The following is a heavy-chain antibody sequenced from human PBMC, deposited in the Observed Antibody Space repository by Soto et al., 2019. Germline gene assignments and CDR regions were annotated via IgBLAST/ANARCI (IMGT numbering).Heavy chain of an antibody. CDR1: GFTFSSYS. Sequence: EVQLVESGGGLVQPGGSLRLSCAASGFTFSSYSMNWVRQAPGKGLEWVSYISSSSSTIYYADSVKGRFTISRDNAKNSLYLQINSLRDEDTAVYYCARYKTLSVAGTISAFDIWGQGTMVTVSS. CDR3: ARYKTLSVAGTISAFDI. D-gene: IGHD6-19*01. J-gene: IGHJ3*02. V-gene: IGHV3-48*02. CDR2: ISSSSSTI.